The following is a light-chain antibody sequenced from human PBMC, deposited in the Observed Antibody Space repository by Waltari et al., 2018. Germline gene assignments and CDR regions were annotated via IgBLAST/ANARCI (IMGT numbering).Light chain of an antibody. CDR1: NSDVGVYNY. CDR3: CSFTSSSTWV. Sequence: QSALTQPASVSGSPGQSITISCTGTNSDVGVYNYVSWYQQHPGKAPQLMIYDVNSRPSGVSNRFSGSKSGNTASLTISGLQAEDEADYYCCSFTSSSTWVFGGGTKVTVL. CDR2: DVN. J-gene: IGLJ3*02. V-gene: IGLV2-14*03.